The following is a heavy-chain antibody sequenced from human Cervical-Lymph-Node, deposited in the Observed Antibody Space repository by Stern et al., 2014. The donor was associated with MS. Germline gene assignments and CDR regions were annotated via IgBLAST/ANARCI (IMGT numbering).Heavy chain of an antibody. J-gene: IGHJ6*02. CDR3: ARQMDMDV. CDR1: GGSFKRYG. Sequence: VQLVESAAEVKQPGSSVKVSCKASGGSFKRYGLIWVRQAPGEGLDSMGGIIPIVGTTNYARKFQGRVTITADDSTNTAYMELSSLRIEDTAVYYCARQMDMDVWGQGTTVIVSS. D-gene: IGHD2-8*01. V-gene: IGHV1-69*01. CDR2: IIPIVGTT.